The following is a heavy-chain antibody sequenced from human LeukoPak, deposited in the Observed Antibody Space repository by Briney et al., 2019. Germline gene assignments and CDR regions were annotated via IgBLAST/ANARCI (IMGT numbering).Heavy chain of an antibody. V-gene: IGHV4-39*07. D-gene: IGHD3-10*01. Sequence: SETLSLTCTVSGGSISSSSYYWGWIRQPPGKGLEWIGEISHSGSTNYNPSLKSRVTISVDTSKNQFSLKLSSVTAADTAVYYCARGHGSGKRTPFDYWGQGTLVTVSS. CDR3: ARGHGSGKRTPFDY. J-gene: IGHJ4*02. CDR1: GGSISSSSYY. CDR2: ISHSGST.